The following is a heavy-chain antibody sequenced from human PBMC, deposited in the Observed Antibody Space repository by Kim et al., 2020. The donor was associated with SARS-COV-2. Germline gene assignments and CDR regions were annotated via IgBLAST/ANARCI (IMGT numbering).Heavy chain of an antibody. CDR2: IGGSTSYI. D-gene: IGHD2-2*01. J-gene: IGHJ6*02. CDR1: GFGFGTHS. CDR3: ARGGYCTSTSCYFYYYALDV. Sequence: GGSLRLSCAASGFGFGTHSMNWVRQAPGKGLEWVSSIGGSTSYIYYADSVKGRFTISRDNAKNSLYLQMNSLRAEDTALYYCARGGYCTSTSCYFYYYALDVWGQGTTVTVSS. V-gene: IGHV3-21*01.